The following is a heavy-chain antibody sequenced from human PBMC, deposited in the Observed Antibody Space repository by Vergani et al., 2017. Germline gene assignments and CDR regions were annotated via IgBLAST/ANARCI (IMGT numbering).Heavy chain of an antibody. D-gene: IGHD3-10*01. V-gene: IGHV1-2*02. Sequence: QVQLVQSGAEVKKPGASLKVSCKASGYTFTGYYMHWVRQAPGQGPEWMVWINPNSGGTNYAQKFQGRVTMTRDTSISTAYMELSRLGSDDTAVYYCARGRFGELDYYYGMDVWGQGTTVTVSS. CDR3: ARGRFGELDYYYGMDV. J-gene: IGHJ6*02. CDR1: GYTFTGYY. CDR2: INPNSGGT.